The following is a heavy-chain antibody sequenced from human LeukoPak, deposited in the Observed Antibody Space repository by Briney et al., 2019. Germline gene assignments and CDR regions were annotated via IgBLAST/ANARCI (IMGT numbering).Heavy chain of an antibody. CDR3: VREDTPATANY. Sequence: GGSLRLSCAASGFTFSTSAMTWVRQAPGKGLEWVSAISGVNDGTYCADSVKGRFTISRDNSKDTLFLQMHSLRPGDTAVYYCVREDTPATANYWGQGTLVTISS. CDR1: GFTFSTSA. V-gene: IGHV3-23*01. CDR2: ISGVNDGT. D-gene: IGHD2-21*02. J-gene: IGHJ4*02.